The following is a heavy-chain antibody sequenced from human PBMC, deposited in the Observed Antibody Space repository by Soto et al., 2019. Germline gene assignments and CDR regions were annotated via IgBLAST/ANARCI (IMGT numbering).Heavy chain of an antibody. CDR3: AKVVVMAVAGDFDY. Sequence: GGSLRLSCAASGFTFSSYAMSWVRQAPGKGLEWVSAISGSGGSTYYADSVKGRFTISRDNSKNTLYLQMNSLRAEDTAVYDCAKVVVMAVAGDFDYWGQGTLVTVSS. D-gene: IGHD6-19*01. J-gene: IGHJ4*02. CDR2: ISGSGGST. V-gene: IGHV3-23*01. CDR1: GFTFSSYA.